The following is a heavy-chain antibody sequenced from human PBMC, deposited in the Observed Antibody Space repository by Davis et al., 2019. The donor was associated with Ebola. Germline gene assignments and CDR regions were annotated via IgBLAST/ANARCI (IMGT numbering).Heavy chain of an antibody. J-gene: IGHJ4*02. V-gene: IGHV4-34*01. Sequence: SETLSLTCAVYGGSFSAHYWSWIRQSPEKGLDWIGEINPSGSTNYNPSLKSRVTISVDTSKNQFSLKLKSVTAADTAVYYCARTTRGTRGSGWFLDYWGQGTLITVSS. CDR3: ARTTRGTRGSGWFLDY. CDR1: GGSFSAHY. D-gene: IGHD6-19*01. CDR2: INPSGST.